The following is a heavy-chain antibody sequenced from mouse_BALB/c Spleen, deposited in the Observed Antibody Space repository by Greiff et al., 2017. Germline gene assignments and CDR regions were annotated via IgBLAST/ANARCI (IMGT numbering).Heavy chain of an antibody. CDR3: ARNSYYYGSSTWFAY. J-gene: IGHJ3*01. V-gene: IGHV5-4*02. D-gene: IGHD1-1*01. CDR1: GFTFSDYY. CDR2: ISDGGSYT. Sequence: EVHLVESGGGLVKPGGSLKLSCAASGFTFSDYYMYWVRQTPEKRLEWVATISDGGSYTYYPDSVKGRFTISRDNAKNNLYLQMSSLKSEDTAMYYCARNSYYYGSSTWFAYWGQGTLVTVSA.